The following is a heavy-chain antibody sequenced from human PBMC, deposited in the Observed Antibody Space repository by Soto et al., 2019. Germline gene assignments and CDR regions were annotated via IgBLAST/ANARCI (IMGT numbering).Heavy chain of an antibody. CDR3: AKDYSPLYYYGSGSYYNPQFDY. J-gene: IGHJ4*02. V-gene: IGHV3-23*01. CDR2: ISGSGGST. D-gene: IGHD3-10*01. Sequence: GSLRLSCAASGFTFSSYAMSWVRQAPGKGLEWVSAISGSGGSTYYADSVKGRFTISRDNPKNTLYLQMNSLRAEDTAVYYCAKDYSPLYYYGSGSYYNPQFDYWGQGTLVTVSS. CDR1: GFTFSSYA.